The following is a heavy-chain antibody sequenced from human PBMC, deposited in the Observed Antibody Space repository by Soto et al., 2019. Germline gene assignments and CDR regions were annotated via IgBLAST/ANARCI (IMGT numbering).Heavy chain of an antibody. V-gene: IGHV3-30-3*01. CDR3: AREGIVGAKAPLDY. CDR2: ISYDGSNK. CDR1: GFTFSSYA. J-gene: IGHJ4*02. Sequence: QVQLVESGGGVVQPGRSLRLSCAASGFTFSSYAMHWVRQAPGKGLEWVAVISYDGSNKYYADSVKGRFTISRDNSKNPLYLQMNSLRAEDTAVYYCAREGIVGAKAPLDYWGQGTLVTVSS. D-gene: IGHD1-26*01.